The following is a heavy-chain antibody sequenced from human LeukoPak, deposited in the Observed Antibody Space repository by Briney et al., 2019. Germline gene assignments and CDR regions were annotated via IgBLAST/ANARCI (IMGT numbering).Heavy chain of an antibody. J-gene: IGHJ4*02. CDR2: INAGNGNT. V-gene: IGHV1-3*01. CDR1: GYTFTSYA. D-gene: IGHD3-9*01. CDR3: ARDGQYFDSSFGY. Sequence: ASVKVSCKASGYTFTSYAMHWVRQAPGQRLEWMGWINAGNGNTKYSQKFQGRVTITRDTSASTAYMELSSLRSEDTAVYYCARDGQYFDSSFGYWGQGALVTVSS.